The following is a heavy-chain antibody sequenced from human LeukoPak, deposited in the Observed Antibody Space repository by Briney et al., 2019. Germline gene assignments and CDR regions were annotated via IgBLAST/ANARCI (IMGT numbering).Heavy chain of an antibody. CDR2: IYYSGST. CDR3: ARTSNSGSYYPFDY. J-gene: IGHJ4*02. CDR1: GGSISSYY. V-gene: IGHV4-59*08. D-gene: IGHD1-26*01. Sequence: SETLSLTCTVSGGSISSYYWSWIRQPPGKGLEWIGYIYYSGSTNYNPSLKSRVTISVDTSKNQFSLKLSSVTAADTAVYYCARTSNSGSYYPFDYWGQGTLVTVSS.